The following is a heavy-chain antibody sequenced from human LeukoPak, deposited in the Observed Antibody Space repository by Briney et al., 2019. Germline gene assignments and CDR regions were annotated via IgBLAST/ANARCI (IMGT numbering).Heavy chain of an antibody. Sequence: ASVKVSCKASGYTFTGYFIHWVRQAPGQGLEWMGWINPNSGDTNSAQKFQGRVTMTRDTSISTAYMELRRLRSDDTAVYYCARDERYDSSGYPFDFWGQGTLVTVSS. CDR1: GYTFTGYF. D-gene: IGHD3-22*01. J-gene: IGHJ4*02. CDR2: INPNSGDT. CDR3: ARDERYDSSGYPFDF. V-gene: IGHV1-2*02.